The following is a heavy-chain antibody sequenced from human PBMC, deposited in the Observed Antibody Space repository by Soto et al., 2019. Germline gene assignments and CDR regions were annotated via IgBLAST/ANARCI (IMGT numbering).Heavy chain of an antibody. CDR1: GFTFSSYW. CDR3: ARDYSRGYRDAFDI. D-gene: IGHD3-22*01. V-gene: IGHV3-7*03. CDR2: IKQDGSEK. J-gene: IGHJ3*02. Sequence: PGGSLRLSCAASGFTFSSYWMSWVRQAPGKGLEWVANIKQDGSEKYYVDSVKGRFTISRDNAKNSLYLQMNSLRAEDTAVYYCARDYSRGYRDAFDIWGQGTLVTVSS.